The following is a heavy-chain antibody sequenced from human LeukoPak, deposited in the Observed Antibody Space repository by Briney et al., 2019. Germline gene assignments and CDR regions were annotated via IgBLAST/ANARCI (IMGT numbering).Heavy chain of an antibody. CDR1: GFTSSGSA. Sequence: GGSLRLSCAASGFTSSGSAMHWVRQASGKGLEWLGRIRSKADSYTTAYAASVKGRFIVSRDDSKNTAYLRMNSLKTEDTAVYYCRAAADLNDYWGQGTLVTVSS. D-gene: IGHD6-13*01. J-gene: IGHJ4*02. CDR3: RAAADLNDY. V-gene: IGHV3-73*01. CDR2: IRSKADSYTT.